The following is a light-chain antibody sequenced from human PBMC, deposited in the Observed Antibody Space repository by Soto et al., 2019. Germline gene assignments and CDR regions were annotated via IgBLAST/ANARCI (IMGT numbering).Light chain of an antibody. CDR1: QSVSSSY. J-gene: IGKJ1*01. V-gene: IGKV3-20*01. CDR3: QQYGGSSWT. Sequence: EIMLSQSPGTLSLSPGERATLSCRASQSVSSSYLAWYQQKPGQAPRLLIYGASSRATGIPDRFSGSGSGTDFTLTISRLEPEDIALYYCQQYGGSSWTFGQGTKVDIK. CDR2: GAS.